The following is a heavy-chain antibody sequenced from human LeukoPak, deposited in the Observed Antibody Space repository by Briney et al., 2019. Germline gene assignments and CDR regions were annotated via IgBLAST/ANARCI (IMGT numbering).Heavy chain of an antibody. D-gene: IGHD5-24*01. CDR3: ASFRDGYNYFDY. J-gene: IGHJ4*02. CDR2: IIPIFGTA. V-gene: IGHV1-69*05. CDR1: GGTFSSYA. Sequence: SVKVSCKASGGTFSSYAISWVRQAPGQGLEWMGRIIPIFGTANYAQKFQGRVTITTDESTSTASMELSSLRSEDTAVYYCASFRDGYNYFDYWGQGTLVTVSS.